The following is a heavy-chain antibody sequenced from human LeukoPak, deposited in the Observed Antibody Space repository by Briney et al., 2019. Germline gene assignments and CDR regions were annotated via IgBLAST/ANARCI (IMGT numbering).Heavy chain of an antibody. CDR2: ISPSAYST. CDR3: ARGKRRFDI. J-gene: IGHJ4*02. CDR1: EFTFSDHY. Sequence: PGGSLRLSCAASEFTFSDHYMTWIRQSPGKGLEWISYISPSAYSTYYADSVKGRFSIFRDNAKNSLYLQMNSLRVEDTAIYYCARGKRRFDIWGQGTLVTVSS. V-gene: IGHV3-11*01.